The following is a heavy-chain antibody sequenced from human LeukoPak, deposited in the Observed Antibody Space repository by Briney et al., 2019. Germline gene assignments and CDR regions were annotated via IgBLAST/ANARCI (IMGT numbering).Heavy chain of an antibody. CDR1: GFTFSSYG. D-gene: IGHD6-13*01. CDR2: IRYDGSNK. Sequence: GGSLRLSCAASGFTFSSYGMHWVRQAPGKGLEWVAFIRYDGSNKYYADSVKGRFTISRDNSKNTLYLQMNSLRAEDTAVYYCAKDLKAAAGIFDYWGQGTLVTVPS. V-gene: IGHV3-30*02. J-gene: IGHJ4*02. CDR3: AKDLKAAAGIFDY.